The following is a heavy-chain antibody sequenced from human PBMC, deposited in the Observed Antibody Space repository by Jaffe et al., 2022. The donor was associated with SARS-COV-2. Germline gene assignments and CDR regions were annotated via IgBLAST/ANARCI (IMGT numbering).Heavy chain of an antibody. CDR1: GVSFSGHY. Sequence: QVQLQQWGAGLLKPSETLSLTCAVYGVSFSGHYWSWIRQPPGKGLEWIAEINYRGDTNYNPSLKSRVTISVDTSKHQFSLGLTSVTAADTAVYYCASRFGGTYDYFDYWGQGTLVTVSS. CDR3: ASRFGGTYDYFDY. CDR2: INYRGDT. D-gene: IGHD1-26*01. V-gene: IGHV4-34*01. J-gene: IGHJ4*02.